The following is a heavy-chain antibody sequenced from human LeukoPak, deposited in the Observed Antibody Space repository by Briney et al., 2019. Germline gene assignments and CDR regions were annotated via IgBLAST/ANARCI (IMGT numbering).Heavy chain of an antibody. CDR1: GGSISSYY. J-gene: IGHJ4*02. D-gene: IGHD1-26*01. CDR3: ARDRSGSYTPVDYFDY. V-gene: IGHV4-59*01. Sequence: SETLSLTCTVSGGSISSYYWSWIRQPPGKGLEWIGYIYYSGSTNYNPSLKSRVTISVDTSKNQFSLKLSSVAASDTAVYYCARDRSGSYTPVDYFDYWGQGTLVTVSS. CDR2: IYYSGST.